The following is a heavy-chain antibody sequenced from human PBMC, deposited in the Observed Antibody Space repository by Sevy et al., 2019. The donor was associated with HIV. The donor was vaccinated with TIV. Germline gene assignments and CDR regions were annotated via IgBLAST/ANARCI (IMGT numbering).Heavy chain of an antibody. CDR2: LHPSRGQT. CDR1: GFIFTDYY. D-gene: IGHD3-3*02. J-gene: IGHJ4*02. V-gene: IGHV1-2*02. CDR3: ARELVKGFDF. Sequence: ASVKVSCTASGFIFTDYYFHWVRQAPGQGPEWVGWLHPSRGQTASTQKFQGRVTITRDTSTSTAYMDLRRLTSDDTAIYYCARELVKGFDFWGQGTLVTVSS.